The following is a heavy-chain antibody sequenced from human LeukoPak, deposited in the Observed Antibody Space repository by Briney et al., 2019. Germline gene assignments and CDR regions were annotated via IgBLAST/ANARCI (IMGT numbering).Heavy chain of an antibody. D-gene: IGHD3-22*01. CDR3: ARDRTMILWGGFLDY. J-gene: IGHJ4*02. V-gene: IGHV3-30*04. Sequence: PGGSLRLPCAASGFTFSSYAMHWVRQAPGKGLEWVAVISYDGSNKYYADSVKGRFTISRDNSKNTLYLQMNSLRAEDTAVYYCARDRTMILWGGFLDYWGQGTLVTVSS. CDR2: ISYDGSNK. CDR1: GFTFSSYA.